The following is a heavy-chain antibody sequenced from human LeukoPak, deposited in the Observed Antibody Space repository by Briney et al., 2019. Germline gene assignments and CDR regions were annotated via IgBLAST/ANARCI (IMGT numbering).Heavy chain of an antibody. CDR1: GFTFSNYW. CDR3: ARGAFTWIRHPYAMDV. V-gene: IGHV3-7*01. CDR2: IKEDGSEK. D-gene: IGHD5-18*01. Sequence: GGSLRLSCAASGFTFSNYWMSWVRQAPGKGLEWVANIKEDGSEKYYVDSVKGRFTISRDNAKNSLYLQMNSLRAEDTAVYYCARGAFTWIRHPYAMDVWGQGTTVTVSS. J-gene: IGHJ6*02.